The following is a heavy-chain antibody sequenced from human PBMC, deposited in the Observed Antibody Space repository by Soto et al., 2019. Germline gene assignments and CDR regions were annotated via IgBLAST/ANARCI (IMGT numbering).Heavy chain of an antibody. CDR1: GVSFSGYY. CDR3: ARVRNIVVVVAATPTVPGQWFDP. CDR2: INHSGST. D-gene: IGHD2-15*01. J-gene: IGHJ5*02. V-gene: IGHV4-34*01. Sequence: SETLSLTCAAYGVSFSGYYWIWIRQPPGKGLEWIGEINHSGSTNYNPSLKSRVTISVDTSKNQFSLKLSSVTAADTAVYYCARVRNIVVVVAATPTVPGQWFDPWGQGTLVTVSS.